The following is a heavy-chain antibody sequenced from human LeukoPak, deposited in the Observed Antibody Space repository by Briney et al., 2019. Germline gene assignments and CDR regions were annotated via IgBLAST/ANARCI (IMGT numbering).Heavy chain of an antibody. V-gene: IGHV4-30-4*07. D-gene: IGHD6-13*01. Sequence: SQTLSLTCAVSGGSISGGGYSWNWIRQPPGKGLEWIGYIFYTGSTNYNPSLKSRVTISVDTSKNQFSLKLSSVTAADTAVYYCARGSLGRSRWYGNYYYYYMDVWGKGTTVTISS. CDR3: ARGSLGRSRWYGNYYYYYMDV. CDR2: IFYTGST. CDR1: GGSISGGGYS. J-gene: IGHJ6*03.